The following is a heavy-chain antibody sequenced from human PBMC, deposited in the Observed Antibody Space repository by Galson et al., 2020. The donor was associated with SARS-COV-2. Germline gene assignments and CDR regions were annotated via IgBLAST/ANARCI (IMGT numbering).Heavy chain of an antibody. CDR3: ARASKHYNFLTGYLNYYYYYMDV. D-gene: IGHD3-9*01. CDR2: MNPKSGNT. J-gene: IGHJ6*03. Sequence: ASVQVSCEASRYTFANYDVNWVRQAPGQRLEWMGWMNPKSGNTGYAQRFQGRVTITRDTSKNTAFLELSSLRSEVTAVYYCARASKHYNFLTGYLNYYYYYMDVWGTGTTVTISS. CDR1: RYTFANYD. V-gene: IGHV1-8*03.